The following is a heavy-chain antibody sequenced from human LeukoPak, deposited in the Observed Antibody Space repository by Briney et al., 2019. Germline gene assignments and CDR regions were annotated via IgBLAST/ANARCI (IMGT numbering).Heavy chain of an antibody. D-gene: IGHD1-26*01. J-gene: IGHJ4*02. CDR1: GGSFSGYY. CDR3: ARYWMYSGSYYFDY. V-gene: IGHV4-34*01. CDR2: INHSGST. Sequence: SETLSLTCAVYGGSFSGYYWSWIRQPPGKGLEWIGEINHSGSTNYNPSLKSRVTISVDTSKNQFSLKLSSVTAADTAVYYCARYWMYSGSYYFDYWGQGTLVTVSS.